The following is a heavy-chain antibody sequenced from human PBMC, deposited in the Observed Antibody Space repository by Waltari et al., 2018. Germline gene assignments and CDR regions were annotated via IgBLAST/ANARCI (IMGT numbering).Heavy chain of an antibody. CDR1: GYSISSDYY. CDR2: IYHSGST. V-gene: IGHV4-38-2*01. CDR3: ARVPMVRGVLAFMDV. D-gene: IGHD3-10*01. Sequence: QVQLQESGPGLVKPSETLSLTCAVPGYSISSDYYWGWIRHPPGKGLEWIGTIYHSGSTYYNPSLKRRVTISVDTSKNQFYLKLSSVTAADTAVYYCARVPMVRGVLAFMDVWGQGTTVTVSS. J-gene: IGHJ6*02.